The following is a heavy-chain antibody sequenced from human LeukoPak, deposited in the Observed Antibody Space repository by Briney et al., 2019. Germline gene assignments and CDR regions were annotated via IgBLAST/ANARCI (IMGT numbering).Heavy chain of an antibody. CDR2: IRSKANGYAT. Sequence: GGSLKLSCAASGFTFSGSSMQWVRQASGKGLEWVGRIRSKANGYATAYAASVKGRFSISRDDSKNTAYLQINSLKTEDTAVYYCTSTLPEYGMDVWGKGTTVTVSS. V-gene: IGHV3-73*01. CDR1: GFTFSGSS. CDR3: TSTLPEYGMDV. J-gene: IGHJ6*04.